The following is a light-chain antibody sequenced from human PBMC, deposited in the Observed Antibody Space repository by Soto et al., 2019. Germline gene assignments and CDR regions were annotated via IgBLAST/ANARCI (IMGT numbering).Light chain of an antibody. V-gene: IGKV1-5*03. CDR2: GAS. CDR1: QSVSTW. CDR3: KKYEIYPYP. Sequence: DIQMTQSPSTLSASVGDRVTVTCRASQSVSTWLAWYQQKPGEAPKLLIYGASRLQSGVPSRFSGSGSVTEFPLTITSLQLNDFATYSAKKYEIYPYPFGKGTRGKIK. J-gene: IGKJ1*01.